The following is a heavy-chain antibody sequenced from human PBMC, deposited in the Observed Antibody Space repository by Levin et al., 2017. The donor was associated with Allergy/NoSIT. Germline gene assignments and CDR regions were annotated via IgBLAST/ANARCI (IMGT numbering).Heavy chain of an antibody. D-gene: IGHD4-23*01. CDR2: ISYDGSNK. Sequence: GGSLRLSCAASGFTFSSYGMHWVRQAPGKGLEWVAVISYDGSNKYYADSVKGRFTISRDNSKNTLYLQMNSLRAEDTAVYYCAYGGNSGWYFDLWGRGTLVTVSS. CDR1: GFTFSSYG. J-gene: IGHJ2*01. V-gene: IGHV3-30*03. CDR3: AYGGNSGWYFDL.